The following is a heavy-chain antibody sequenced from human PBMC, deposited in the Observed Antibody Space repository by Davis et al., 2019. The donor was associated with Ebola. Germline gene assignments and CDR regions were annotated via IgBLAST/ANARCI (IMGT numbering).Heavy chain of an antibody. Sequence: AASVKVSCKASGYTFSRYDINWVRQARGQPLEWIGWTVVGSGSTNYAQKFQERVTITRDMSTSTAYMELSSLRSEDTAVYYCAADCSAGVCYEVWGQGTLVTVSS. CDR1: GYTFSRYD. CDR3: AADCSAGVCYEV. J-gene: IGHJ1*01. D-gene: IGHD2-8*02. CDR2: TVVGSGST. V-gene: IGHV1-58*02.